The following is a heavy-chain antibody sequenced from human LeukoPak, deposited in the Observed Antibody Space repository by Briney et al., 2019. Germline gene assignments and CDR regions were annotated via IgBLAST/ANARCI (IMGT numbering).Heavy chain of an antibody. D-gene: IGHD3-3*01. CDR1: GYTFTGYY. V-gene: IGHV1-2*02. Sequence: GASVKVSCKASGYTFTGYYMHWVRQAPGQGLEWMGWINPNSGGTDYAQKFQGRVTMTRDTSISTAYLELSRLTSDDTAVYYCARDLTIVGGVSDPLTRGHWGQGTLVTVSS. CDR2: INPNSGGT. J-gene: IGHJ4*02. CDR3: ARDLTIVGGVSDPLTRGH.